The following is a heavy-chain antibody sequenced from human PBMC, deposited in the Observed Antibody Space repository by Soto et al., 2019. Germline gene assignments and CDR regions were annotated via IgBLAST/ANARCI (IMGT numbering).Heavy chain of an antibody. CDR2: ISYDGSNK. CDR1: GFTFSSYA. J-gene: IGHJ4*02. D-gene: IGHD2-21*01. V-gene: IGHV3-30-3*01. Sequence: SLRLSCAASGFTFSSYAMHWVRQAPGKGLEWVAVISYDGSNKYYADSVKGRFTISRDNSKNTLYLQMNSLRAEDTAVYYCARDLVVTASTYYFDYWGQGTLVTVSS. CDR3: ARDLVVTASTYYFDY.